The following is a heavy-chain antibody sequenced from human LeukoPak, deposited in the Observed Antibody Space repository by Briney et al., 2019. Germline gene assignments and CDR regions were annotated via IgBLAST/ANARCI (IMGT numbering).Heavy chain of an antibody. Sequence: SETLSLTCTVSGYSISTGYYWDWIRQPPGKGLEWIGTFYHGGSTYYNPSLKSRVTISVDTSKNQFSLNLTSVTAADTAVYYCARELGYSSGWYYYYYYYMDVWGKGTTVTVSS. D-gene: IGHD6-19*01. J-gene: IGHJ6*03. CDR2: FYHGGST. V-gene: IGHV4-38-2*02. CDR3: ARELGYSSGWYYYYYYYMDV. CDR1: GYSISTGYY.